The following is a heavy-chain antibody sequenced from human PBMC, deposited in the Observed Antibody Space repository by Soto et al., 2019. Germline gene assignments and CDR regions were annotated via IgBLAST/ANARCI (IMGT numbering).Heavy chain of an antibody. CDR1: GFTFSSYW. CDR2: IKQDGSEE. D-gene: IGHD6-13*01. J-gene: IGHJ6*02. CDR3: ESIAASGRGWDV. V-gene: IGHV3-7*01. Sequence: EVQLVESGGGLVQPGGSLRLSCVDSGFTFSSYWMSWVRQAPVKGLEWVGNIKQDGSEENYVDSVKGRFTISRDNAKNSMYRQMNSLRVEDTAVYYRESIAASGRGWDVWGQGTTVVVSS.